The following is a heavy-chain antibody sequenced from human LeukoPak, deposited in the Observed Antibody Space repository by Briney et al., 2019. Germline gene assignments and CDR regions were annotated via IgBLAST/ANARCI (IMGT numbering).Heavy chain of an antibody. V-gene: IGHV4-34*01. J-gene: IGHJ4*02. Sequence: SETLSLTCAVYGGSFSGYYWSWIRQPPGKGLEWIGEINHSGSTNYNPSLKSRVTISVDTSKNQFSLKLSSVTAADTAVYYCARLNVFSYRSDYWGQGTLVTVSS. D-gene: IGHD6-13*01. CDR1: GGSFSGYY. CDR3: ARLNVFSYRSDY. CDR2: INHSGST.